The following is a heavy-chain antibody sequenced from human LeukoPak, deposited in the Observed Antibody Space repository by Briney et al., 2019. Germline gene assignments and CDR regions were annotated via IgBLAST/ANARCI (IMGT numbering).Heavy chain of an antibody. CDR1: GYTFTSYG. J-gene: IGHJ6*03. CDR2: INPSGGST. V-gene: IGHV1-46*01. CDR3: ARGGEGYSSGWYPNGYYYYYMDV. D-gene: IGHD6-19*01. Sequence: ASVKVSCKASGYTFTSYGISWVRQAPGQGLEWMGIINPSGGSTSYAQKFQGRVTITADKSTSTAYMELSSLRSEDTAVYYCARGGEGYSSGWYPNGYYYYYMDVWGKGTTVTISS.